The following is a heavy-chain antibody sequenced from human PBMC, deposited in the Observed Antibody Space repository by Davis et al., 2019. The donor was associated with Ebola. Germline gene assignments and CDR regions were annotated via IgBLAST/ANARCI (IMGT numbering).Heavy chain of an antibody. CDR1: GYTFTSYA. J-gene: IGHJ4*02. CDR3: ARGGAYCGGDCYSGPSK. V-gene: IGHV1-3*01. CDR2: INAGNGNT. Sequence: ASVKVSCKASGYTFTSYAMHWVRQAPGQRLEWMGWINAGNGNTKYSQKFQGRVTITRDTSASTAYVELSSLRSEDTAVYYCARGGAYCGGDCYSGPSKWGQGTLVTVSS. D-gene: IGHD2-21*02.